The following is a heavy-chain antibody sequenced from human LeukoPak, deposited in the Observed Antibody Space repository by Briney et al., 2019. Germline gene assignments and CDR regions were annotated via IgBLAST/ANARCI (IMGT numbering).Heavy chain of an antibody. V-gene: IGHV1-69*05. D-gene: IGHD5-18*01. Sequence: ASVKVSCKASGGTFSSYAISWVRQAPGQGLEWMGGIIPILGTANYAQKFQGRVTITTDESTSTAYMELSSLRSEDTAVYYCARSGGYSYGTLGYWGQGTLVTVSS. J-gene: IGHJ4*02. CDR3: ARSGGYSYGTLGY. CDR1: GGTFSSYA. CDR2: IIPILGTA.